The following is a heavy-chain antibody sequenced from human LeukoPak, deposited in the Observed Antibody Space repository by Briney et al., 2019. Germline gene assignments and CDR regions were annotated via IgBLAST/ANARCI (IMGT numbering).Heavy chain of an antibody. CDR1: GVSFSGYY. D-gene: IGHD6-19*01. CDR3: ARPAVAGTRNWFDP. V-gene: IGHV4-34*01. J-gene: IGHJ5*02. Sequence: PSETLSLTCAVYGVSFSGYYWIWIRQPPGKGLEWIGEINHSGSTNYNPSLKSRVTISVDTSKNQFSLKLSSVTAADTAVYYCARPAVAGTRNWFDPWGQGTLVTVSS. CDR2: INHSGST.